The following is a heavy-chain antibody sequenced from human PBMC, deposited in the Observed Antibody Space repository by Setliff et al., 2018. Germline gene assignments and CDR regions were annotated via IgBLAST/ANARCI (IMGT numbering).Heavy chain of an antibody. CDR2: SNHSGGT. CDR3: ASPRRDDLDSPFDAFDI. J-gene: IGHJ3*02. D-gene: IGHD3-3*01. CDR1: GESFSNNY. V-gene: IGHV4-34*01. Sequence: SETLSLTCSVYGESFSNNYWSWIRQPPGKGPEWIGESNHSGGTSYNPSLKSRLTMSVDTSKNQFSLRLSSVTAADTAVYYCASPRRDDLDSPFDAFDIWGQGTMVTVSS.